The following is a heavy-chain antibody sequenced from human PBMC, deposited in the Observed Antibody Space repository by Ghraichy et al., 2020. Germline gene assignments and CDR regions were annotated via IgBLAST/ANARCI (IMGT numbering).Heavy chain of an antibody. CDR3: ARVLTPIAAAGHFDY. CDR1: GGSFSGYY. Sequence: ESLNISCAVYGGSFSGYYWSWIRQPPGKGLEWIGEINHSGSTNYNPSLKSRVTISVDTSKNQFSLKLSSVTAADTAVYYCARVLTPIAAAGHFDYWGQGTLVTVSS. CDR2: INHSGST. J-gene: IGHJ4*02. D-gene: IGHD6-13*01. V-gene: IGHV4-34*01.